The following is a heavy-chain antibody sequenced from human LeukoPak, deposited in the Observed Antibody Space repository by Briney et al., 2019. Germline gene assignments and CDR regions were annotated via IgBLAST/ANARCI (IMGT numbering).Heavy chain of an antibody. CDR2: IHSSGSI. D-gene: IGHD2/OR15-2a*01. CDR1: GASGGLVC. Sequence: MSSERHSLAYSLSGASGGLVCWSWTRQPAGKGLDWIGRIHSSGSINHNPSLKSRVTLSVDTSKNQFSLKLTSVATADTAVSYCARVTFMTALHAWGQGETFTVSS. CDR3: ARVTFMTALHA. V-gene: IGHV4-4*07. J-gene: IGHJ6*02.